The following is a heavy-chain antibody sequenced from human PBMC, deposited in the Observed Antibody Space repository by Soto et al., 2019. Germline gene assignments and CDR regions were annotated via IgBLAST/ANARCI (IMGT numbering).Heavy chain of an antibody. V-gene: IGHV4-30-2*01. D-gene: IGHD3-10*01. CDR3: AGVPYYGSGGVDY. CDR2: IYHSGST. CDR1: GGSISSGGYS. J-gene: IGHJ4*02. Sequence: SETLSLTCAVSGGSISSGGYSWSCIRQPPGKGLEWIGYIYHSGSTYYNPSLKSRVTISVDRSKNQFSLKLSSVTAADTAVYYCAGVPYYGSGGVDYWGQGTLVTVSS.